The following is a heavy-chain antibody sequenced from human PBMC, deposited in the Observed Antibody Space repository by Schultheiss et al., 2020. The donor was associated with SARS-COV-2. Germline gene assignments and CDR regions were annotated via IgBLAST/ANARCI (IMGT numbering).Heavy chain of an antibody. J-gene: IGHJ3*02. D-gene: IGHD4-23*01. Sequence: SETLSLTCTVSGGSISSYYWSWIRQPAGKGLEWIGYIYYSGSTNYNPSLKSRVTISVDTSKNQFSLKLSSVTAADTAVYYCASSLTPDAFDIWGQGTMVTVSS. CDR1: GGSISSYY. CDR3: ASSLTPDAFDI. V-gene: IGHV4-59*01. CDR2: IYYSGST.